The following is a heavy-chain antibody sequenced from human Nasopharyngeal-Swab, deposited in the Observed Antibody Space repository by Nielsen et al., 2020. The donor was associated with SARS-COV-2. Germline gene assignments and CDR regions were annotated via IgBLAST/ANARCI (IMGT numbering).Heavy chain of an antibody. CDR1: GFTLSDYS. Sequence: GESLKISCAASGFTLSDYSMNWVRQAPGKGLEWVSSISSSAAFINYADSVQGRLTISRDNAKNSLYLQMNSLRAEDTAVYYCARYSSNDRDWGQGTLVTVSS. J-gene: IGHJ4*02. CDR2: ISSSAAFI. D-gene: IGHD6-13*01. V-gene: IGHV3-21*01. CDR3: ARYSSNDRD.